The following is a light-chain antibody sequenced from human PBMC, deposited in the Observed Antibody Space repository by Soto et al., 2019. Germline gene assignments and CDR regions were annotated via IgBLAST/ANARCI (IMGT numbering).Light chain of an antibody. V-gene: IGLV1-44*01. CDR3: AVWIGSLNTVV. CDR1: SSNIGDSP. J-gene: IGLJ2*01. CDR2: STN. Sequence: QSVVTQTPSASGTPGQRVTISCSGSSSNIGDSPVDWYQQVPGAAPKLLIYSTNQRPSGVPDRFSGSKSGTSAFLAISGLQSEDEAEYFCAVWIGSLNTVVFGGGTKLTVL.